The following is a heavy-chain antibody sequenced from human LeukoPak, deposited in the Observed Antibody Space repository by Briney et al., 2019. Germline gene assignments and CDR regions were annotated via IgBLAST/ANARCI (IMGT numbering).Heavy chain of an antibody. V-gene: IGHV4-34*01. CDR1: GGSFSGYY. Sequence: SETLSLTCAVYGGSFSGYYWSWIRQPPGKGLEWIGEINHSGSTNYNPSLKSRVTISVDTSKNQFSLKLSSVTAADTAVYYCARGGIAARRRYGYFDYWGQGTLVTVSS. CDR3: ARGGIAARRRYGYFDY. CDR2: INHSGST. D-gene: IGHD6-6*01. J-gene: IGHJ4*02.